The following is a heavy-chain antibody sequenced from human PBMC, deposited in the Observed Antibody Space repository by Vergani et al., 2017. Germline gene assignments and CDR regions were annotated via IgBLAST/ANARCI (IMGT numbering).Heavy chain of an antibody. V-gene: IGHV3-33*01. Sequence: QVQLVESGGGVVQPGRSLRLFCAASGFTFNQYGMHWVRQAPGKGLEWVAVTWYEGNNKQYADSVKGRFTISRDNSKSTMFLQMNSLRDEDTGVYYCARDLRLLYNRFDPWGQGTLVTVSS. CDR3: ARDLRLLYNRFDP. CDR1: GFTFNQYG. J-gene: IGHJ5*02. CDR2: TWYEGNNK. D-gene: IGHD1-14*01.